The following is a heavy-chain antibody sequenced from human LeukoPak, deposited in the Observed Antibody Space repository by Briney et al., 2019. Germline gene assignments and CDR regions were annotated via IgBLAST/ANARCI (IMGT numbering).Heavy chain of an antibody. J-gene: IGHJ3*02. D-gene: IGHD3-10*01. CDR2: IDHWGTT. CDR3: ARPFSGSGGSTAFAS. V-gene: IGHV4-38-2*01. Sequence: PSETLSLTCGVSGYSISSGYYWGWIRQSPGKGLEWIGSIDHWGTTYYSDSLKSRLTISVDTSRNQFSLRLSSVPAADPAVYFCARPFSGSGGSTAFASWGHGTMVTVSS. CDR1: GYSISSGYY.